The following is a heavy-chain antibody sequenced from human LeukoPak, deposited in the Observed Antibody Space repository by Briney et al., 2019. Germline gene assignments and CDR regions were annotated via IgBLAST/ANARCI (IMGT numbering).Heavy chain of an antibody. CDR2: IKQDGSEK. J-gene: IGHJ4*02. D-gene: IGHD5-24*01. Sequence: GGSLRLSCAASGFTFSSYWMSWVRQAPGKGLEWVANIKQDGSEKYYVDSVKGRFTISRDNAKNSLYPQMNSLRAEDTAVYDCARESRDGYNEFDYWGQGTLVTVSS. CDR1: GFTFSSYW. CDR3: ARESRDGYNEFDY. V-gene: IGHV3-7*01.